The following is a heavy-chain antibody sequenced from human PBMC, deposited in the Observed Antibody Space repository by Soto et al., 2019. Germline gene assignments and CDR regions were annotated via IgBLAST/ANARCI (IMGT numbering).Heavy chain of an antibody. J-gene: IGHJ4*02. V-gene: IGHV4-38-2*01. Sequence: SETLSLTCAVSGYSISSGYYWGWIRQPPGKGLEWIGSIYHSGSTYYNPSLKSRVTISVDRSKNQFSLKLSSVTAADTAVYYCARVTMVRGVIGVVDYWGQGTLVTVPQ. CDR1: GYSISSGYY. CDR2: IYHSGST. CDR3: ARVTMVRGVIGVVDY. D-gene: IGHD3-10*01.